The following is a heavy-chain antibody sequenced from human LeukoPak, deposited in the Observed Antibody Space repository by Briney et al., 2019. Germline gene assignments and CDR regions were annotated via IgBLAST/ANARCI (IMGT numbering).Heavy chain of an antibody. CDR1: GGSISSYY. Sequence: SETLSLTCTVSGGSISSYYWSWIRQPPGKGLEWIGYIYTSGSTNYNPSLKSRVTISVDTSKNQFSPKLSSVTAADTAVYYCARYSGSYGHAYWGQGTLVTVSS. CDR3: ARYSGSYGHAY. V-gene: IGHV4-4*09. J-gene: IGHJ4*02. CDR2: IYTSGST. D-gene: IGHD1-26*01.